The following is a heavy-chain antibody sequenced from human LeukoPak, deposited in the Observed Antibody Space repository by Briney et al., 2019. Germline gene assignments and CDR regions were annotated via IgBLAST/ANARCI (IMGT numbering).Heavy chain of an antibody. CDR2: IYTSGST. Sequence: SQTLSLTCTVSGGSISSGSYYWRWIRQPAGKGLEWIGRIYTSGSTNYNPSLKSRVTISVDTSKNQFSLKLSYVAASDTAEYYCASLDYGDYSRDYWGQGTLVTVSS. V-gene: IGHV4-61*02. CDR1: GGSISSGSYY. J-gene: IGHJ4*02. CDR3: ASLDYGDYSRDY. D-gene: IGHD4-17*01.